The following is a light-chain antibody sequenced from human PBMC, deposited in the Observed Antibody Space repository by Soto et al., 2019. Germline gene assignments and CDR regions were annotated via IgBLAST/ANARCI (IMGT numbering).Light chain of an antibody. CDR3: QSYDTSLSDSWV. Sequence: QPVLTQPPSVSGAPGQRVTISCTGSSSNIGAGYDVHWYQQLPGTAPKLLIYGNTNRPSGVPDRFSGSKSGTSASLAITGLQAEDEADYYCQSYDTSLSDSWVFGGGTQLTVL. V-gene: IGLV1-40*01. J-gene: IGLJ3*02. CDR2: GNT. CDR1: SSNIGAGYD.